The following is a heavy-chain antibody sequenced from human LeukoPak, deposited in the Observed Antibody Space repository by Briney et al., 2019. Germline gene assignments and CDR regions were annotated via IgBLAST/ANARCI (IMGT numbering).Heavy chain of an antibody. Sequence: GASVKVSCKASGGTFSSYAISWVRQAPGQGLEWMGGIIPIFGTANYAQKFQGRVTITADESTSTAYMELSSLRSEDTAVYYCARLPVEKWLLLRRGGYYYMDVWGKGTTVTVSS. CDR2: IIPIFGTA. CDR1: GGTFSSYA. CDR3: ARLPVEKWLLLRRGGYYYMDV. V-gene: IGHV1-69*13. D-gene: IGHD3-22*01. J-gene: IGHJ6*03.